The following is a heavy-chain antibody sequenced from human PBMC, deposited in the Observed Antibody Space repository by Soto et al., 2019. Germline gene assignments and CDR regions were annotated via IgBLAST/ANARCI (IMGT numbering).Heavy chain of an antibody. D-gene: IGHD4-17*01. CDR3: ARHSVPPTVDNPYNWFDP. J-gene: IGHJ5*02. CDR1: GYSFTSYW. V-gene: IGHV5-51*01. Sequence: GESLKISCKGSGYSFTSYWIGWVRQMPGKGLEWMGIIYPGDSDTRYSPSFQGQVTISADKSISTAYLQWSSLKASDTAMYYCARHSVPPTVDNPYNWFDPWGQGALVTVSS. CDR2: IYPGDSDT.